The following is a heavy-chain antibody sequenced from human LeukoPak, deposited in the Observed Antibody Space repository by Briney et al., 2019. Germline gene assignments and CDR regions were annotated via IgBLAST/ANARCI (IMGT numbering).Heavy chain of an antibody. J-gene: IGHJ4*02. CDR2: IYYSGST. D-gene: IGHD5-18*01. CDR3: ARIQLWFGPTDY. V-gene: IGHV4-39*01. Sequence: SETLSLTCTVSGGSISSSSYYWGWIRQPPGKGLEWIGSIYYSGSTYYNPSLKSRVTISVDTSKNQFSLKLSSVTAADTAVYYCARIQLWFGPTDYWGQGTLVTVSS. CDR1: GGSISSSSYY.